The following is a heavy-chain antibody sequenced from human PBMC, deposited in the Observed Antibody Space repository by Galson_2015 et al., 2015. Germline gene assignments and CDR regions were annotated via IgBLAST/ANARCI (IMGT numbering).Heavy chain of an antibody. CDR3: AGAWADYANFDY. CDR2: ISSSSSYI. CDR1: GFTFSSYS. V-gene: IGHV3-21*01. D-gene: IGHD4-17*01. J-gene: IGHJ4*02. Sequence: SLRLSCAASGFTFSSYSMNWVRQAPGKGLEWVSSISSSSSYIYYADSVKGRFTISRDNAKNSLYLQMNSLRAEDTAVYYCAGAWADYANFDYWGQGTLVTVSS.